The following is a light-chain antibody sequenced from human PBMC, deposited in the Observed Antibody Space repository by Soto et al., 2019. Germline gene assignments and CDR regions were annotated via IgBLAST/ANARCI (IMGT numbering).Light chain of an antibody. V-gene: IGLV2-18*01. CDR1: SSDIGVYNR. CDR2: EVS. CDR3: SLYRSSTTLV. Sequence: ALTQPPSVSGSPGQSVTISCTGTSSDIGVYNRVSWYQQPPGTAPKLMIYEVSNRPSGVPDRFSGSKSGNTASLTISGLQAEDEADYYCSLYRSSTTLVFGTGTKVTVL. J-gene: IGLJ1*01.